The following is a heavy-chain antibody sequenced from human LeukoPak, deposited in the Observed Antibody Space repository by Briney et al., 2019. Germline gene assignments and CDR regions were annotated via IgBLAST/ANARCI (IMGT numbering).Heavy chain of an antibody. CDR1: GFTFSEYW. J-gene: IGHJ4*02. V-gene: IGHV3-7*05. CDR3: ARDGYLDY. D-gene: IGHD5-18*01. Sequence: GESLRLSCAASGFTFSEYWMAWVRQAPGRGLEWVAHIKRDGSDKNYVDPVKGRFTISRDNAKNSVYLQMNSLRAEDTATYYCARDGYLDYWGQGTLVTVPS. CDR2: IKRDGSDK.